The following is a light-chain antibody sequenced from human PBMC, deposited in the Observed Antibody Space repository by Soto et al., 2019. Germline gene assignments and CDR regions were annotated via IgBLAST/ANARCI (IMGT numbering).Light chain of an antibody. J-gene: IGKJ1*01. CDR3: QHSYSTRWT. Sequence: DIQMTQSPSSLSASVADRVTITCRASQSISSYLNWYQQKPGKAPKLLIYAASSLQSGVPSRFSGSGSGIDFTLTIISLQPEDFATYYCQHSYSTRWTFGQGTKVEIK. CDR1: QSISSY. V-gene: IGKV1-39*01. CDR2: AAS.